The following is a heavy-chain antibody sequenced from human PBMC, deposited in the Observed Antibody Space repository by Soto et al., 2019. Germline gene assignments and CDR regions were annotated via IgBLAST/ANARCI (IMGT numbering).Heavy chain of an antibody. Sequence: PSETLSLTCTVSGGSIRATGYYGNWIRQRPGKGLEWIGNIYHRGTTYYHPSLKSRVSLSVDTSNNQFSLRLTSVTAAVTAVYFGARHVESTAATDSWGQGTLMTVSP. D-gene: IGHD2-15*01. V-gene: IGHV4-31*03. CDR1: GGSIRATGYY. J-gene: IGHJ1*01. CDR3: ARHVESTAATDS. CDR2: IYHRGTT.